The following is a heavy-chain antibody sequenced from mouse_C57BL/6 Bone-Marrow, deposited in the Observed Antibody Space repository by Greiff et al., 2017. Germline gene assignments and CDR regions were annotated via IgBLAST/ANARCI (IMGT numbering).Heavy chain of an antibody. CDR3: ARGWLLRFDY. CDR1: GYTFTSYW. J-gene: IGHJ2*01. D-gene: IGHD2-3*01. CDR2: IHPNSGST. Sequence: QVQLQQPGAELVKPGASVKLSCKASGYTFTSYWMHWVKQRPGQGLEWIGMIHPNSGSTDYNEKFKSKATLTVDKSSSTAYMQHSSLTSEDSAVYYCARGWLLRFDYWGQGTTLTVSS. V-gene: IGHV1-64*01.